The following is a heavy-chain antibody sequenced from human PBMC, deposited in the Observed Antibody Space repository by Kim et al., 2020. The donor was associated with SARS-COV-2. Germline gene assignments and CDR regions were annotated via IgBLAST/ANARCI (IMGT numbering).Heavy chain of an antibody. D-gene: IGHD3-3*01. Sequence: ASVKVSCKTSGYTFTDYGISWVRQAPGQGLEWMGWISTAHDDIGYAKTLQGRVTMTRNRSTSTAYLEVRSLTSDDTAVYFCVRDLHYWRDYWGQGTLVTV. CDR1: GYTFTDYG. V-gene: IGHV1-18*01. J-gene: IGHJ4*02. CDR2: ISTAHDDI. CDR3: VRDLHYWRDY.